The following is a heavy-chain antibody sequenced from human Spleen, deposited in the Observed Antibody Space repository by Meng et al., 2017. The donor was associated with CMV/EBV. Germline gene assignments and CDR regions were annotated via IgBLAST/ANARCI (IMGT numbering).Heavy chain of an antibody. J-gene: IGHJ4*02. Sequence: QLQLQGSGRGLWKPSAALSFTCTVSGGSISSYYWGWIRQAAGKGLEWIGRIYTSGSTNYNPSLKSRVTMSVDTSKNQFSLKLSSVTAADTAVYYCARVGGYEDYWGQGTLVTVSS. D-gene: IGHD5-12*01. CDR3: ARVGGYEDY. CDR2: IYTSGST. CDR1: GGSISSYY. V-gene: IGHV4-4*07.